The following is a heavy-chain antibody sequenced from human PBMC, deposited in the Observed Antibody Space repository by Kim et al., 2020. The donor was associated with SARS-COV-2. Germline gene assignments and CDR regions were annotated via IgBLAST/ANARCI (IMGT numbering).Heavy chain of an antibody. J-gene: IGHJ6*02. V-gene: IGHV1-46*01. CDR1: GYTFTSYY. CDR3: AREGNTTYYYGSGTLSPAMDV. Sequence: ASVKVSCKASGYTFTSYYMHWVRQAPGQGLEWMGIINPSGGSTSYAQKFQGRVTMTRDTSTSTVYMELSSLRSEDTAVYYCAREGNTTYYYGSGTLSPAMDVWGQGTTVTVSS. D-gene: IGHD3-10*01. CDR2: INPSGGST.